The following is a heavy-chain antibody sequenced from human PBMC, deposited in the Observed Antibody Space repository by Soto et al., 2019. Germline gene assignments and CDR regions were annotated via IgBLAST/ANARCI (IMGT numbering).Heavy chain of an antibody. Sequence: GGSLRLSCAASGFTFSRYSMNWVRQAPGKGLEWVSHISVSSSTIYYTDSVKGRFTVSRDNAKNSLYLQMNSLRDEDTAVYFCAKTSLRVYYYGMDVWGQGTTVTVSS. CDR2: ISVSSSTI. V-gene: IGHV3-48*02. CDR3: AKTSLRVYYYGMDV. CDR1: GFTFSRYS. J-gene: IGHJ6*02.